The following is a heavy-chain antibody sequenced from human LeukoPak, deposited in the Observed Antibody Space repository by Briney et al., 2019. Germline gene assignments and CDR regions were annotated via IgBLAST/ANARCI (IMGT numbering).Heavy chain of an antibody. Sequence: PGGSLRLSCAASGFTFSSYAMSWVRQAPGKGLEWVSAISGSGGSTYYADSVKGRFTISRDNSKNTLYLQMNSLRAEDTAVYHCAKWRAPPLDAFDIWGQGTMVTVSS. CDR1: GFTFSSYA. CDR3: AKWRAPPLDAFDI. J-gene: IGHJ3*02. D-gene: IGHD3-3*01. CDR2: ISGSGGST. V-gene: IGHV3-23*01.